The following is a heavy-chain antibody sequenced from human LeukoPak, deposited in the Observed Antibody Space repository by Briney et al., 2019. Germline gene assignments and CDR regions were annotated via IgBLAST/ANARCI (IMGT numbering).Heavy chain of an antibody. CDR3: ARDGEYYYGSGSYTVYYFDY. V-gene: IGHV3-48*04. CDR2: ISSSSSTI. J-gene: IGHJ4*02. D-gene: IGHD3-10*01. CDR1: GGSLSGFS. Sequence: ETLSLTCAVYGGSLSGFSWNWIRQTPGKGLEWVSYISSSSSTIYYADSVKGRFTISRDNAKNSLYLQMNSLRAEDTAVYYCARDGEYYYGSGSYTVYYFDYWGQGTLVTVSS.